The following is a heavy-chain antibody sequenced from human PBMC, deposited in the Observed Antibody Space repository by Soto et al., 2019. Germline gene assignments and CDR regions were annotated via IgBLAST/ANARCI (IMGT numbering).Heavy chain of an antibody. D-gene: IGHD2-2*01. CDR3: ARESRSDCRSATCYSWFDP. V-gene: IGHV4-4*07. J-gene: IGHJ5*02. CDR1: GGSITSYY. CDR2: IYPSGTT. Sequence: SETLSLTCTVSGGSITSYYWSWLRQPAGKGLEWIGHIYPSGTTNYNPSLKSRVTMSVDTSKTHFSLKLSSVTAADTAAYYCARESRSDCRSATCYSWFDPWGQGTLVTVSS.